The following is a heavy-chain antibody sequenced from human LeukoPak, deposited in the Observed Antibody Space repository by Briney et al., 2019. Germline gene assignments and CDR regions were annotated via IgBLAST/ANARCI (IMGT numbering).Heavy chain of an antibody. CDR2: IYYSGST. V-gene: IGHV4-61*01. J-gene: IGHJ2*01. CDR3: ARDRSSGDWYWYIDL. Sequence: SETLSLTCTVSGGSVSSGSYYWSWIRQPPGKGLEWIGYIYYSGSTNYNSSLESRVTISVDTSKNQFSLKLSSVTAADTAVYYCARDRSSGDWYWYIDLWGRGTLVTVS. D-gene: IGHD2-21*02. CDR1: GGSVSSGSYY.